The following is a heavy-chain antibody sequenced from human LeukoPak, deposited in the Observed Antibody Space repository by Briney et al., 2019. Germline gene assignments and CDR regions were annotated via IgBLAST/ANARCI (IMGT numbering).Heavy chain of an antibody. Sequence: ASVKVSCKASGYTFTSYVISWVRQAPGQGLEWMGWISAYNGHTKYAQKLQGRVTMTTDTSTSTAYMELRGLRSDDTAVYYCARDLSLVVPAANFDYWGQGTLVTVSS. CDR2: ISAYNGHT. V-gene: IGHV1-18*01. CDR1: GYTFTSYV. CDR3: ARDLSLVVPAANFDY. D-gene: IGHD2-2*01. J-gene: IGHJ4*02.